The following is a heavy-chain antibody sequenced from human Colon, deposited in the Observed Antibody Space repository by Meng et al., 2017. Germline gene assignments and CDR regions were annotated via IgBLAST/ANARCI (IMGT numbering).Heavy chain of an antibody. D-gene: IGHD5-18*01. CDR1: GGSFSGYH. V-gene: IGHV4-34*01. J-gene: IGHJ4*02. Sequence: GPLRLSCGVYGGSFSGYHWTWIHQPPGKGLEWIGEINHSGSTNYNPSLKSRVTISVDTFKNQLSLNLSSVNAADTAVYYCARVGYIYYFDYWGQGTLVTVSS. CDR3: ARVGYIYYFDY. CDR2: INHSGST.